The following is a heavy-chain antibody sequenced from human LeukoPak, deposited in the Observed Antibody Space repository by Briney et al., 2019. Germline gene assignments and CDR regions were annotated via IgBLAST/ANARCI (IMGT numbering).Heavy chain of an antibody. V-gene: IGHV3-23*01. CDR1: GFTFSSYE. D-gene: IGHD3-9*01. Sequence: PGGSLRLSCAASGFTFSSYEIHWVRQAPGKGLEWVSGFRGSGSSTHYADSVKGRFTISRDNSKNTLYLQMNSLRAEDTAVYYCAKCILTGYYKGYMDVWGKGTTVTISS. CDR3: AKCILTGYYKGYMDV. J-gene: IGHJ6*03. CDR2: FRGSGSST.